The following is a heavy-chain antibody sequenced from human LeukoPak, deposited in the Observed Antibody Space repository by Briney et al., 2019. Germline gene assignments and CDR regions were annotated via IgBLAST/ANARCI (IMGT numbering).Heavy chain of an antibody. D-gene: IGHD2-21*01. CDR2: IYWDDDR. CDR1: GLSLTTSGVA. V-gene: IGHV2-5*02. CDR3: ANRSDSHFDS. Sequence: SGPTLVKPSQTLTLTCTFPGLSLTTSGVAVGWIRQPPGKALEWLALIYWDDDRRYNAALKNRLTVTKDTAKKQVVLTLTNMDPVDTATYFCANRSDSHFDSWGQGILVTVSS. J-gene: IGHJ4*02.